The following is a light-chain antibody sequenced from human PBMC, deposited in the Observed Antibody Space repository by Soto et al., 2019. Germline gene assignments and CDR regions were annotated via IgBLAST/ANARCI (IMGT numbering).Light chain of an antibody. CDR1: QSISSY. CDR2: AAS. Sequence: DIQMTQSPSSLSASVGDRVTITCRASQSISSYLNWYQQKPGKAPKLLIYAASSLQSGVPSRFSGSGSGTDSTLTISSLQPEDFATYYYQQSYSTPRTFGQGTKLEIK. J-gene: IGKJ2*01. V-gene: IGKV1-39*01. CDR3: QQSYSTPRT.